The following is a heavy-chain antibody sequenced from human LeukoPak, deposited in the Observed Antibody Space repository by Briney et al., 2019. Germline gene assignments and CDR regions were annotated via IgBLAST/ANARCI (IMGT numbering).Heavy chain of an antibody. V-gene: IGHV3-74*01. CDR1: GFTFSNYW. Sequence: PGGSLRLSCAASGFTFSNYWMHWVRQAPGKGLEWASRIYSDGSNTVYAEPVKGRFTISRDNAKNTLFLQMNSLRAQDTAVYYCAKMPGDFWSAFYHYFDFWGQGTLVTVSS. J-gene: IGHJ4*02. CDR2: IYSDGSNT. CDR3: AKMPGDFWSAFYHYFDF. D-gene: IGHD3-3*01.